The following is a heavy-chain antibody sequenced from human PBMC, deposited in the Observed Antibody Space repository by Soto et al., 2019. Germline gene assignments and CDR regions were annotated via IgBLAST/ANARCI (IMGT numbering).Heavy chain of an antibody. J-gene: IGHJ4*02. Sequence: EVQLVESGGGLVQPGGSLRLSCAASGFTFSSYWMSWVRQAPGKGLEWVANIKQDGSEKYYVDSVKGRFTISRDNAKNSLYLQMNSLRAEATAVYYCARPPRSGGTGVFFDSWGQGTLVTVSS. CDR2: IKQDGSEK. D-gene: IGHD6-19*01. CDR3: ARPPRSGGTGVFFDS. CDR1: GFTFSSYW. V-gene: IGHV3-7*01.